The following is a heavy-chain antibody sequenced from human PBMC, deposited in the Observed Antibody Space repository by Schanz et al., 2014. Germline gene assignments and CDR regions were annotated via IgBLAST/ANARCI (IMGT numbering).Heavy chain of an antibody. CDR3: ARGFQLAAFDY. J-gene: IGHJ4*02. D-gene: IGHD1-1*01. Sequence: QVQLVQSGAEVKKPGASVKVSCKASGYMFTGYYLHWVRQAPGQGLEWMGWIDPNTGNTNYAQKFQGRVTLSRQRSISTAYMELRGLQSDDASVYYCARGFQLAAFDYWGQGALV. CDR2: IDPNTGNT. V-gene: IGHV1-2*02. CDR1: GYMFTGYY.